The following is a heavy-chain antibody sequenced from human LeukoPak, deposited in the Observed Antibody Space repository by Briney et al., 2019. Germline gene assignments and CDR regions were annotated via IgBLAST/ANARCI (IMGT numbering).Heavy chain of an antibody. Sequence: PGRSLRLSCAASGFTFDDYAMHWVRQAPGMGLEWVSGISWNSGSIGYADSVKGRFTISRDNAKNSLYLQMNSLRAEDTALYYCAKDISLVVPAALDYWGQGTLVTVSS. CDR3: AKDISLVVPAALDY. CDR2: ISWNSGSI. V-gene: IGHV3-9*01. CDR1: GFTFDDYA. D-gene: IGHD2-2*01. J-gene: IGHJ4*02.